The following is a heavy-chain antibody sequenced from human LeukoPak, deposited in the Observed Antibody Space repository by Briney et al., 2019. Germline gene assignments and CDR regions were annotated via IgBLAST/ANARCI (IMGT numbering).Heavy chain of an antibody. Sequence: PGGSLRLSCAASGFTFSSYSMNWVRQAPGKGLEWVSGISWNSGSIGYADSVKGRFTISRDNAKNSLYLQMNSLRAEDMALYYCAKGGGWFGESNYFDYWGQGTLVTVSS. D-gene: IGHD3-10*01. CDR1: GFTFSSYS. CDR2: ISWNSGSI. V-gene: IGHV3-9*03. J-gene: IGHJ4*02. CDR3: AKGGGWFGESNYFDY.